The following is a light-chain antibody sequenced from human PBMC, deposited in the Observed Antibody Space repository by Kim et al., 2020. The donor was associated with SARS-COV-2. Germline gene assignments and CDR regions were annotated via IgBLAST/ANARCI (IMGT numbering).Light chain of an antibody. J-gene: IGLJ1*01. Sequence: TITCTGTSSDVGGYNYVSWYQQHPGKAPNLIIYDGSPRPSGVPDRFSGSKSGNTASLTISGLQAEDEADYYCCSYAGSYPLSVFGTGTKVTVL. CDR3: CSYAGSYPLSV. CDR2: DGS. V-gene: IGLV2-11*01. CDR1: SSDVGGYNY.